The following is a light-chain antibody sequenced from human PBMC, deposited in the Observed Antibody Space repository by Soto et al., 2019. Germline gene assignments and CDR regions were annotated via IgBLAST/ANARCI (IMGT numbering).Light chain of an antibody. V-gene: IGLV2-14*01. CDR1: ISDVGGYSF. CDR2: DVS. J-gene: IGLJ2*01. CDR3: SSYTSSSTLDVV. Sequence: QSALTQPASVSGSPGQSITISCTGTISDVGGYSFVSWYQLHPGKAPKLMIYDVSNRPSGVSDRFSGSKSGNTASLTISGLQAEDEADYYCSSYTSSSTLDVVFGGGTKVTVL.